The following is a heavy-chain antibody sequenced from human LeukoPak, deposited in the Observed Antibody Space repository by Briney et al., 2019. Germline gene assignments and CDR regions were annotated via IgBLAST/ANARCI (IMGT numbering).Heavy chain of an antibody. J-gene: IGHJ4*02. CDR2: IWYGGSNK. CDR1: GFTFSSYG. V-gene: IGHV3-33*01. D-gene: IGHD3-16*01. CDR3: APGEFDY. Sequence: GGSLRLSCAASGFTFSSYGMHWVRQAPGKGLEWVAVIWYGGSNKYYADSVKGRFTISRDNSKNTLYLQMNSLRAEDTAVYYCAPGEFDYWGQGTLVTVSS.